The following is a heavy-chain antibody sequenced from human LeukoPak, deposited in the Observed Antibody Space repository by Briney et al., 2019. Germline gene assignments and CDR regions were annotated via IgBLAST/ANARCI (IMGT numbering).Heavy chain of an antibody. CDR3: ARGSRTGEGSYYYYYYMDV. Sequence: SVKVSCKASGSTFSSYVFNWVRQAPGQGLEWMGGIIPIFGTANYAQKFQGRVTITADKSTSTAYMELSSLRSEDTAVYYGARGSRTGEGSYYYYYYMDVWGKGTTVTVSS. CDR1: GSTFSSYV. V-gene: IGHV1-69*06. J-gene: IGHJ6*03. D-gene: IGHD7-27*01. CDR2: IIPIFGTA.